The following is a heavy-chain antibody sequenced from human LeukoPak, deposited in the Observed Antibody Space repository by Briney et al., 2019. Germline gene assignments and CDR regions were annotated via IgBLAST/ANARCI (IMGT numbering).Heavy chain of an antibody. D-gene: IGHD3-3*01. CDR3: ARELRFFGKNWFDP. V-gene: IGHV4-34*01. CDR2: INHSGST. J-gene: IGHJ5*02. Sequence: PSETLSLTCAVYGGSFSGYYWSWIRQPPGKGLEWIGEINHSGSTNYNPSLKSRVTISVDTSKNQFSLKLSSVTAADTAVYYCARELRFFGKNWFDPWGQGTLVTVSS. CDR1: GGSFSGYY.